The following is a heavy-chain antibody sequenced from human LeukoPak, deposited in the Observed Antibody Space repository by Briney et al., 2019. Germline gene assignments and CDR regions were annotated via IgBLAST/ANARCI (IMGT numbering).Heavy chain of an antibody. CDR2: INSDGSST. CDR1: GFTFSSYW. D-gene: IGHD3-22*01. J-gene: IGHJ4*02. Sequence: GGSLRLSCAASGFTFSSYWMHWVRRAPGKGLMWVSRINSDGSSTKYADSVKGRFTISRDNAKNTLYLQMDSLRAEDTVVYHCARGLYESSGHTLGLWGQGTLVTVSS. V-gene: IGHV3-74*03. CDR3: ARGLYESSGHTLGL.